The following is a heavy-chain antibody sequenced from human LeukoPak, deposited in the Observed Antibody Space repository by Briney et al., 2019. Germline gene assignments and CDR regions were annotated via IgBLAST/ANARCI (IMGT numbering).Heavy chain of an antibody. CDR3: ARDALYYDILTGYRTHYFDY. CDR1: GFTVSSNY. V-gene: IGHV3-66*01. CDR2: IYSGGST. Sequence: GGSLRLSCAASGFTVSSNYMSWVRQAPGKGLEWVSVIYSGGSTYYADSVKGRFTISRDNSKNTLYLQMNSLRAEDTAVYYCARDALYYDILTGYRTHYFDYWGQGTLVTVSS. D-gene: IGHD3-9*01. J-gene: IGHJ4*02.